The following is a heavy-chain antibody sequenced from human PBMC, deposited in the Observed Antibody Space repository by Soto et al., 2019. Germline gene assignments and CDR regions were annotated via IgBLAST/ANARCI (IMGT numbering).Heavy chain of an antibody. V-gene: IGHV6-1*01. CDR2: TYYRSKWNY. J-gene: IGHJ4*02. Sequence: SQTLSLTCAISGDSVSNKGATWNWVRLSPSRGLEWLGRTYYRSKWNYDYAISVKSRISINPDTSKNQFSLQLNSVTPEDTAVYYCARDPPDFNSGLDYWGQGTVVTVSP. CDR3: ARDPPDFNSGLDY. CDR1: GDSVSNKGAT. D-gene: IGHD1-26*01.